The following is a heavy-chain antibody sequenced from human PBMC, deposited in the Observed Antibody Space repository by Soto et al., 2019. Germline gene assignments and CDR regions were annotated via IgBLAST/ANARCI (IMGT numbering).Heavy chain of an antibody. CDR2: FDPEEDET. J-gene: IGHJ6*02. CDR1: GYTFTDLS. CDR3: ATGGXFGKWGHTSPFSYGMDV. D-gene: IGHD3-10*01. V-gene: IGHV1-24*01. Sequence: GASVKVSCKVSGYTFTDLSVHWVRQAPGKGLEWMGGFDPEEDETIYAQKFKGRVAVTEDTSTDTAYMELSSLRSEDTAMYYCATGGXFGKWGHTSPFSYGMDVWGQGTAVTVSS.